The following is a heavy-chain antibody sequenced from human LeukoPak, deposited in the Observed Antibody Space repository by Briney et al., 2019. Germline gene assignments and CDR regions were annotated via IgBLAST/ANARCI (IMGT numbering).Heavy chain of an antibody. Sequence: GESLRLSCAAPGFSFRTYAMSWVRQAPGKGLMWVSAISDIGLPTYYAYFSKARFSISSHNSKSSLYLQMTSLRAEDSAVYYCAKLPRGYCSSASCPNSFDHWGQGTLVTLSS. D-gene: IGHD2-2*01. V-gene: IGHV3-23*01. CDR3: AKLPRGYCSSASCPNSFDH. J-gene: IGHJ5*02. CDR1: GFSFRTYA. CDR2: ISDIGLPT.